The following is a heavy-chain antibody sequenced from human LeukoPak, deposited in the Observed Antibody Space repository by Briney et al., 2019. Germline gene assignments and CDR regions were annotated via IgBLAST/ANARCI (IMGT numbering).Heavy chain of an antibody. CDR1: RYTFTGYY. CDR2: INPNSGGT. CDR3: ARSFMATTPYFDY. J-gene: IGHJ4*02. D-gene: IGHD5-24*01. V-gene: IGHV1-2*02. Sequence: ASVKVSCKASRYTFTGYYMHWVRQAPGQGLEWMGWINPNSGGTNYAQKFQGRVTMTRDTSISTAYMELSRLRSDDTAVYYCARSFMATTPYFDYWGQGTLVTVSS.